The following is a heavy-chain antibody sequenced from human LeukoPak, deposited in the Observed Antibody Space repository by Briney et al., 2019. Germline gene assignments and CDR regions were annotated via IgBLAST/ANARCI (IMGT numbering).Heavy chain of an antibody. J-gene: IGHJ4*02. V-gene: IGHV4-34*01. CDR2: INHSGST. CDR3: ARSSRGRGSYYPYYFDY. Sequence: KPSETLSLTCAVYGGSFSGYYWSWIRQPPGKGLEWIGEINHSGSTNYNPSLKSRVTISVDTSKNQFSLKLSSVTAADTAVYYCARSSRGRGSYYPYYFDYWGQGTLVTVSS. D-gene: IGHD1-26*01. CDR1: GGSFSGYY.